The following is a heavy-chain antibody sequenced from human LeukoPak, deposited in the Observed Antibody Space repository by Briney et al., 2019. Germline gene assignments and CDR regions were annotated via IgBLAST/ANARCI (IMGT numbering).Heavy chain of an antibody. J-gene: IGHJ1*01. Sequence: GGSLRLSCAASGFTFISYWMHWVRQAPGKGLVGVSRIKSDGSTRYADSVKGRFTISRDNAKNTVSLQMNSLRAEDTGVYYCARAPSEIGGYYPEYFRHWGQGTLVIVSS. D-gene: IGHD3-22*01. CDR3: ARAPSEIGGYYPEYFRH. CDR1: GFTFISYW. CDR2: IKSDGST. V-gene: IGHV3-74*01.